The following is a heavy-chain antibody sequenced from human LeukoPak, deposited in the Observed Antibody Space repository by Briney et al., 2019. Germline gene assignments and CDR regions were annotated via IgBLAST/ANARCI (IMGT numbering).Heavy chain of an antibody. V-gene: IGHV1-3*03. CDR3: ARGKHPSSSLIPWSSRGYYYYMDV. CDR2: INAGNGNT. Sequence: ASVKVSCKASGYTFTSYAMHWVRQAPGQRLEWMGWINAGNGNTKYSQEFQGRVTITRDTSASTAYMELSSLRSEDMAVYYCARGKHPSSSLIPWSSRGYYYYMDVWGKGTTVTVSS. CDR1: GYTFTSYA. D-gene: IGHD6-6*01. J-gene: IGHJ6*03.